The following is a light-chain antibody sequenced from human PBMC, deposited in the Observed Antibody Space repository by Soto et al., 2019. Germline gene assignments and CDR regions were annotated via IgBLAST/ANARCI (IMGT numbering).Light chain of an antibody. V-gene: IGKV1-39*01. Sequence: DIPMTQSPSSLSASVGDRVTVTCRASQNIRTYLNWYQQRPGKAPTLLIYGASSLQSGVPSRFGGGGSGTDFTLTISSLEPEDFATYYCQQSFRTPITFGQGTRLEIK. CDR2: GAS. CDR3: QQSFRTPIT. CDR1: QNIRTY. J-gene: IGKJ5*01.